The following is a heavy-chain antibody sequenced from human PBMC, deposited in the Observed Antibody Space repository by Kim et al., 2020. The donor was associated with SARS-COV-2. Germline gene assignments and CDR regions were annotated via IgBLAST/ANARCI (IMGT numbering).Heavy chain of an antibody. D-gene: IGHD3-16*02. Sequence: SETLSLTCTVSGGSISSGGYYWSWIRQHPGKGLEWIGYIYYSGSTYYNPSLKSRVTISVDTSKNQFSLKLSSVTAADTAVYYCARTDYVWGSYRPKGTYYFDYWGQGTLVTVSS. CDR2: IYYSGST. CDR3: ARTDYVWGSYRPKGTYYFDY. J-gene: IGHJ4*02. V-gene: IGHV4-31*03. CDR1: GGSISSGGYY.